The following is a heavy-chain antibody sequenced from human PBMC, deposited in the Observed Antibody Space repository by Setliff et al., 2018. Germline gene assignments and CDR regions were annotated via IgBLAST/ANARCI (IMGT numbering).Heavy chain of an antibody. CDR3: TTARVAPRRDALDI. V-gene: IGHV3-30*07. CDR2: ISYDGTNN. Sequence: PGGSLRLSCAASGFTFSNYAMHWVRQAPGKGLDWVAVISYDGTNNYYADSVKGRFTISRDNSKNTLYLQINSLKAEDTAVYYCTTARVAPRRDALDIWGQGTMVTVSS. CDR1: GFTFSNYA. J-gene: IGHJ3*02. D-gene: IGHD6-6*01.